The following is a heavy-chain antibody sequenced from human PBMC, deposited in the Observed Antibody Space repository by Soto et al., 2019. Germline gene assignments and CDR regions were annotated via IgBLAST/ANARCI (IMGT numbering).Heavy chain of an antibody. CDR2: ISDDGSQK. Sequence: GGSLRLSCAASGFTFRTYGIHWVRQAPGKGLEWVAFISDDGSQKYYGDSVKGRFTISRDNSKNTLSLRMISLRTEDTSVYYCAKEAPGGWHFFDTWGQGTLVTVS. CDR3: AKEAPGGWHFFDT. V-gene: IGHV3-30*18. J-gene: IGHJ4*02. D-gene: IGHD6-19*01. CDR1: GFTFRTYG.